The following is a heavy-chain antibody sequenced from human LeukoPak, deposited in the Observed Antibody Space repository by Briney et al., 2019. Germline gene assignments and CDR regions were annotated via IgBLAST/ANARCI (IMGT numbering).Heavy chain of an antibody. Sequence: PGGSLRLSCAASGFTFNSYAMHWVRQAPGKGLEWVTVISYDGRQKYYADSVKGRFTISRGDSKKTLSVQMNSLRVEDTAVYYCVRETTGHFDSWGQGTLVTVSS. CDR2: ISYDGRQK. J-gene: IGHJ4*02. CDR3: VRETTGHFDS. V-gene: IGHV3-30*04. D-gene: IGHD2-8*02. CDR1: GFTFNSYA.